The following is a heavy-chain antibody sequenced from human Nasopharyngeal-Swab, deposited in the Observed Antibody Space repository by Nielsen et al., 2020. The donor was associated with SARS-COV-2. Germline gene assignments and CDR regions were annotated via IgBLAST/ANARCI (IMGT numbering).Heavy chain of an antibody. D-gene: IGHD6-19*01. Sequence: GESLKISCAVSGFNFNNYAMSWVRQAPGKGPEWVSGISVSGGRTYYADSVTGRFTISRDNSQNMLVLQMNSLRAEDTAVYYCAKEEQWLVHDWGQGTLVTVSS. J-gene: IGHJ4*02. V-gene: IGHV3-23*01. CDR2: ISVSGGRT. CDR1: GFNFNNYA. CDR3: AKEEQWLVHD.